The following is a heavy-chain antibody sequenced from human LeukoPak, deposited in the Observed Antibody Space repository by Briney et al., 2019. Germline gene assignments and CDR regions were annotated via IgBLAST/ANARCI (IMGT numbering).Heavy chain of an antibody. D-gene: IGHD5-24*01. J-gene: IGHJ4*02. CDR3: ARSKIEMATTFDY. CDR1: GYSFTSYW. CDR2: IYPGDSDT. V-gene: IGHV5-51*01. Sequence: GESLKISCKGSGYSFTSYWISWVRQMPGKGLEWMGIIYPGDSDTRYSPSFQGQVTISADKSISTAYLQWSSLKASDTAMYYCARSKIEMATTFDYWGQGTLVTVSS.